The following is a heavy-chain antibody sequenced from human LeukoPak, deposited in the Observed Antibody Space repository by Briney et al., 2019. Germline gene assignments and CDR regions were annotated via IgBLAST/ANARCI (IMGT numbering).Heavy chain of an antibody. CDR1: GGSINNYY. D-gene: IGHD3-16*01. CDR2: IYYSGST. CDR3: ATGGRRWFDP. Sequence: PSETLSLTCTVSGGSINNYYWSWIRQPPGKGLEWIAYIYYSGSTNYNPSLKSRVTISVDTSKNQLYLNLSSVTAADTAVYYCATGGRRWFDPWGQGTLVTASS. V-gene: IGHV4-59*01. J-gene: IGHJ5*02.